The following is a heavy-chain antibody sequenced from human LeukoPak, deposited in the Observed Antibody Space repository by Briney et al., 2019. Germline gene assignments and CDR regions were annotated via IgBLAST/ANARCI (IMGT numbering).Heavy chain of an antibody. CDR1: GFSFSSYW. J-gene: IGHJ4*02. CDR3: ARPDGTTDVYFFDY. CDR2: IKQDGSEK. Sequence: GGSLRLSCAASGFSFSSYWMTWVRQAPGKGLEGVANIKQDGSEKYYVDSVKGRFTISRDNAKNSLFLQLNSLRAEDTAVYYCARPDGTTDVYFFDYWGQGTLVTVSS. D-gene: IGHD5-24*01. V-gene: IGHV3-7*04.